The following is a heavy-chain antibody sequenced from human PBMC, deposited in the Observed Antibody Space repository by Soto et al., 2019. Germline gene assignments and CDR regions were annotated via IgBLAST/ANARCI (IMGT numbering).Heavy chain of an antibody. Sequence: GGSLRLSCAASGFTFSSYAMSWVRPAPGKGLEWVSAISGSGGSTYYADSVKGRFTISRDNSKNTLYLQMNSLRAEDTAVYYCAKVSRLFEGWPFDYWGQGTLVTVSS. J-gene: IGHJ4*02. CDR2: ISGSGGST. CDR3: AKVSRLFEGWPFDY. D-gene: IGHD2-15*01. V-gene: IGHV3-23*01. CDR1: GFTFSSYA.